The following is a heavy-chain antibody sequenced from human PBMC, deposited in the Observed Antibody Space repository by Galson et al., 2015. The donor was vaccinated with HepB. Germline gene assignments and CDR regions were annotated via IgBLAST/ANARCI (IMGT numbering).Heavy chain of an antibody. D-gene: IGHD4-17*01. V-gene: IGHV4-59*01. J-gene: IGHJ4*02. CDR3: ARRGVYGDYADI. Sequence: ETLSLTCTVSGGSISGFYWGWIRQPPGKGLEWIGYIYYSGSTNYNPSLKSRVTMSVDTSKSQLSLRLTSVTAVDTAVYFCARRGVYGDYADIWGQGTLVTVSS. CDR1: GGSISGFY. CDR2: IYYSGST.